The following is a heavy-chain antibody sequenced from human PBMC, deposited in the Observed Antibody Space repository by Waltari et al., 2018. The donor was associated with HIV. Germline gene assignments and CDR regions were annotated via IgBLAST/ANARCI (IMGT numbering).Heavy chain of an antibody. CDR3: ARASSGRSVTNKHKFSSSYHLEF. J-gene: IGHJ4*02. CDR1: GFPFTSHA. Sequence: EVQLLESGGVLVQPGGSLRLSCAASGFPFTSHAMSWVRQAPGTGLDWVSSISGGADNTFYADSVKGRFTISRDNPRSTLYLQMNSLRAEDTAIYFCARASSGRSVTNKHKFSSSYHLEFWGQGTLVTVSS. CDR2: ISGGADNT. V-gene: IGHV3-23*01. D-gene: IGHD6-6*01.